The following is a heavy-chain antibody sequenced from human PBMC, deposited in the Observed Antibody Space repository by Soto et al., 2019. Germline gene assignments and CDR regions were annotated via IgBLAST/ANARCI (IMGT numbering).Heavy chain of an antibody. CDR3: ARDGMGPFLY. CDR2: TSYSGNT. J-gene: IGHJ4*02. CDR1: GGSVSTYQ. Sequence: QVQLQESGPGLLKPSETLSLTCTISGGSVSTYQWNWIRQPPGKELEWIGLTSYSGNTNYNPSLKSGVAMAVDTSKNQFSLTLSSVTAADTAVYYCARDGMGPFLYWGQGTLVTVSS. D-gene: IGHD1-1*01. V-gene: IGHV4-59*02.